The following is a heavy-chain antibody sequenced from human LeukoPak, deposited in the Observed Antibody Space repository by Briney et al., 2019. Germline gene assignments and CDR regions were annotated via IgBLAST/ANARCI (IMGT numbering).Heavy chain of an antibody. CDR2: VYYSGNT. J-gene: IGHJ3*02. Sequence: SETLSLTCTVSGGSISGFYWNWIRQPPGKGLEWIGYVYYSGNTNYNPSLKSRVTISVDTSKNQFSLKLSSVTAADTAVYYCAGLTVGAFDIWGQGTMVTVSS. CDR3: AGLTVGAFDI. V-gene: IGHV4-59*01. D-gene: IGHD3-9*01. CDR1: GGSISGFY.